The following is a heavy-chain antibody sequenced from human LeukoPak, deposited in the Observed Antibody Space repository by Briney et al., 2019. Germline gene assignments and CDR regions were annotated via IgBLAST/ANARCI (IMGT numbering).Heavy chain of an antibody. CDR3: ARQGGRYYDSAPFDY. D-gene: IGHD3-22*01. J-gene: IGHJ4*02. V-gene: IGHV5-51*01. CDR2: IYPGDSDT. Sequence: GESLQISCKGSGYSFTSYWIGWVRQMPGKGLEWMGIIYPGDSDTRYSPSLQGQVTISADKSISTAYLQWSSLKASDTAMYYCARQGGRYYDSAPFDYWGQGTLVTVSS. CDR1: GYSFTSYW.